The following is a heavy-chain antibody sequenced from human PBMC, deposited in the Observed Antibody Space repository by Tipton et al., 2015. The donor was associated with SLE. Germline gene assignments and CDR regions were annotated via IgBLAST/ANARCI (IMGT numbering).Heavy chain of an antibody. CDR1: GASISTSTYY. D-gene: IGHD3-10*01. CDR2: IYYSGSP. V-gene: IGHV4-39*01. Sequence: TLSLTCTVSGASISTSTYYWGWIRQPPGQGLEWIGSIYYSGSPYDNPSLQSRVTISVDTSKNRFSLAVASVTAADTAVYYCARHSLPMVRGIRSGAFEIWGPGTMVTVSS. J-gene: IGHJ3*02. CDR3: ARHSLPMVRGIRSGAFEI.